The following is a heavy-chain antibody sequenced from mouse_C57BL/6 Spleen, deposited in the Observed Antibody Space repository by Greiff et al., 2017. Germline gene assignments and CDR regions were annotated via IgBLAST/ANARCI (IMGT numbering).Heavy chain of an antibody. Sequence: QVQLQQSGAELARPGASVKLSCKASGYTFTSYGISWVKQRTGQGLEWIGEIYPRSGNTYYNEKFKGKATLTADKSSSTAYMQLRSLTSEDSAVXFCSRAYGSSSMDPWDYWGQGTSVTVSS. CDR2: IYPRSGNT. CDR3: SRAYGSSSMDPWDY. CDR1: GYTFTSYG. V-gene: IGHV1-81*01. J-gene: IGHJ4*01. D-gene: IGHD1-1*01.